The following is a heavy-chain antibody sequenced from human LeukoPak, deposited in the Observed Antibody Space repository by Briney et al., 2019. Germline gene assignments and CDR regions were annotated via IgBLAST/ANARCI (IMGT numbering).Heavy chain of an antibody. CDR1: GGSLGWD. D-gene: IGHD3-22*01. CDR2: IYKSGST. CDR3: AREEYFQDSNGYSYYFHS. J-gene: IGHJ4*02. V-gene: IGHV4-4*07. Sequence: PSETLSLTCTVSGGSLGWDWSWIRQSAGKGLEWIGRIYKSGSTNYNPSFRSRVTMSVDTSKNQFSLSVTSVTAADTAVYYCAREEYFQDSNGYSYYFHSWGQGSLVTVSS.